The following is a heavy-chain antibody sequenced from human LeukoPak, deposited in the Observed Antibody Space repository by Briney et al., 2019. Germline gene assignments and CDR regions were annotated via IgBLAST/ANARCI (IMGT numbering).Heavy chain of an antibody. D-gene: IGHD2-21*01. CDR3: VKDPRDTYGTNWFVS. V-gene: IGHV3-23*01. CDR2: ISGTGGAT. J-gene: IGHJ5*01. CDR1: GFSFGNYA. Sequence: GGSLRLSCVASGFSFGNYAMSWVRQAPGKGLQWVSQISGTGGATWYAGFARDRFTISRDNSRKTLYLQMSGLRVEDTAMYYCVKDPRDTYGTNWFVSWGQGTLLIVSS.